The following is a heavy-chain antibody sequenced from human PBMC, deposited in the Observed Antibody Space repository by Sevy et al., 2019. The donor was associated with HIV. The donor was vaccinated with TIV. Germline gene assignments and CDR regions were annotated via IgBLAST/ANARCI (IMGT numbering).Heavy chain of an antibody. J-gene: IGHJ6*02. Sequence: ASVKVSCKASGYTFTSYDINWVRQATGQGLEWMGWMNPNSGNTGYAQKFQGRVTMTRNTSINTAYMELSSLRSEDTAVYYCARDTYYYYGMDVWGQGTTVTVSS. CDR3: ARDTYYYYGMDV. CDR2: MNPNSGNT. V-gene: IGHV1-8*01. CDR1: GYTFTSYD.